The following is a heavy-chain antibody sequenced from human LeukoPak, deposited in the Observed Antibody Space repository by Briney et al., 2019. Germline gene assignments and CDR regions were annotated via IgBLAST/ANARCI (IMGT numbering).Heavy chain of an antibody. CDR2: INTNRGGA. CDR1: GYSFIGYY. Sequence: GSVKVSCMASGYSFIGYYIHWVRQAPGQGLEWMGWINTNRGGANYAQKFQGRVTMTRDTSISTVYMELTRLRSDDTAMYYCAKSTNWGSISDGFDIWGQGTMVTV. D-gene: IGHD7-27*01. V-gene: IGHV1-2*02. J-gene: IGHJ3*02. CDR3: AKSTNWGSISDGFDI.